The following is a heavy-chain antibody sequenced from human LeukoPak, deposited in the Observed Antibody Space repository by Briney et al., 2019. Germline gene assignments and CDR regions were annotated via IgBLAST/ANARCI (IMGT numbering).Heavy chain of an antibody. CDR2: ISAYNGNT. D-gene: IGHD2-2*01. Sequence: ASVKVSCKASGYTFTSYGISWVRQAPGQGLEWMGWISAYNGNTNHAQKLQGRVTMTTDTSTSTAYMELRSLRSDDTAVYYCARGYCSSTSCPNFDPWGQGTLVTVSS. V-gene: IGHV1-18*01. CDR1: GYTFTSYG. CDR3: ARGYCSSTSCPNFDP. J-gene: IGHJ5*02.